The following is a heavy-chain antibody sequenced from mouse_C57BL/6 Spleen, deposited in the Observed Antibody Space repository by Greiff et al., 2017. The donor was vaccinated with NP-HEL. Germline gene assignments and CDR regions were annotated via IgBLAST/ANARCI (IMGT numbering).Heavy chain of an antibody. CDR2: IRNKANGYTT. D-gene: IGHD1-1*01. Sequence: EVHLVESGGGLVQPGGSLSLSCAASGFTFTDYYMSWVRQPPGKALEWLGFIRNKANGYTTEYSASVKGRFTISRDNSQSILYLQMNALRAEDSATYYCARSSPYYYGSSYYFDYWGQGTTLTVSS. CDR1: GFTFTDYY. J-gene: IGHJ2*01. V-gene: IGHV7-3*01. CDR3: ARSSPYYYGSSYYFDY.